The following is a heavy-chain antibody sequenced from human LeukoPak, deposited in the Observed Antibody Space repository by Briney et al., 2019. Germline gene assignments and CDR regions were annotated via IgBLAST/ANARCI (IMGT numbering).Heavy chain of an antibody. CDR1: GGTLSSFV. J-gene: IGHJ4*02. CDR3: ALENCYDSSGCSKTFDY. V-gene: IGHV1-69*04. Sequence: SVKVSCKASGGTLSSFVITAVRQVPGQGLEWMGKIIPYLNIPDYAQKFQGRVTITADKSTSTAYMEVSGLISDDTAVYYCALENCYDSSGCSKTFDYWGQGTLVTVSS. D-gene: IGHD3-22*01. CDR2: IIPYLNIP.